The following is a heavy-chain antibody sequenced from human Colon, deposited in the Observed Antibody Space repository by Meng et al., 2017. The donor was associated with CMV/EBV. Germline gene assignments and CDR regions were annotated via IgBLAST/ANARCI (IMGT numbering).Heavy chain of an antibody. J-gene: IGHJ6*02. D-gene: IGHD3-22*01. V-gene: IGHV3-23*01. CDR1: GFTVGSSY. CDR3: AKPHQDYYYDTRGAYGMDV. CDR2: ITGSADRA. Sequence: GGSLRLSCAASGFTVGSSYMTWVRQAPGKGLEWVSGITGSADRAYYADSVGGRFTTSRDRFNNTVYLQMNSLRVEDTAVYYCAKPHQDYYYDTRGAYGMDVWGQGTTVTVSS.